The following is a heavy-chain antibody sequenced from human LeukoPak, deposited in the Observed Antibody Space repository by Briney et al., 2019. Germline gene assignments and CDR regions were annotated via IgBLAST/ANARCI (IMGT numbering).Heavy chain of an antibody. CDR2: IYTSGST. CDR3: ARGYGDYASFDY. Sequence: SETLSLTCTVSGGSISSYYWSWIRQPAGTGLEWIGRIYTSGSTNYNPSLKSRVTMSVYTSKYQFSLKLSSVTAADTAVYYCARGYGDYASFDYWGQGTLVTVSS. CDR1: GGSISSYY. D-gene: IGHD4-17*01. V-gene: IGHV4-4*07. J-gene: IGHJ4*02.